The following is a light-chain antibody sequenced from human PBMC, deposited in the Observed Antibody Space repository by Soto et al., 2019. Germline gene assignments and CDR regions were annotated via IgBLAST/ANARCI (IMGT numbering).Light chain of an antibody. J-gene: IGLJ1*01. Sequence: QSALTQPPSASGSPGQSVTISCTGTSSDVGGYKYVSWYQQHPGKAPKLMIYEVSKQPSGVPDRFSGSKSGNTASLTVSGLQAEDEADYYCSSYAGSNNPYVFGTGTKLTVL. CDR2: EVS. V-gene: IGLV2-8*01. CDR1: SSDVGGYKY. CDR3: SSYAGSNNPYV.